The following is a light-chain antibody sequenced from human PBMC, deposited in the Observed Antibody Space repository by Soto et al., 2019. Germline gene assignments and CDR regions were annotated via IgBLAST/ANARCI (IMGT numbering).Light chain of an antibody. Sequence: EIVLTQSPATLSLSPGERTTLSCRASQSVSSYFAWYQQSPGQAPRLLIYHASNRATGIPARFSGSGSGTDFTLTISSREPEDFAVYYCQQHSTWPWTFGQGTKVEV. J-gene: IGKJ1*01. CDR1: QSVSSY. V-gene: IGKV3-11*01. CDR2: HAS. CDR3: QQHSTWPWT.